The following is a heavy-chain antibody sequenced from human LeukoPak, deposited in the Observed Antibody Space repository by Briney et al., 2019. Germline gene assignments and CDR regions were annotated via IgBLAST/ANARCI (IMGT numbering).Heavy chain of an antibody. Sequence: PGGSLRLSCAASGFSVSENYMSWVRQAPGKGLEWVSLIYTGGSTYYADSVRGRFTISRDNSKNTLYLQMNRLRDEDTAVYYCAKIVGVTDAFDIWGQGTMVTISS. CDR3: AKIVGVTDAFDI. V-gene: IGHV3-53*01. CDR2: IYTGGST. CDR1: GFSVSENY. D-gene: IGHD3-16*01. J-gene: IGHJ3*02.